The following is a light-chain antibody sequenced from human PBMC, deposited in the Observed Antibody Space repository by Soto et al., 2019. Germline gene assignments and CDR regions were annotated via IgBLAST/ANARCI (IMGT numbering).Light chain of an antibody. J-gene: IGKJ5*01. Sequence: DIVLTQTPGTLSLSPGERATLSCRASQTFSNSFLSWFQQIPGQAPRLLIYGASMRATGIPDRFSGSGSGTDFTLTISRLEPEDFAVYYCQQCGSSSTFGQGTRLEIK. V-gene: IGKV3-20*01. CDR2: GAS. CDR3: QQCGSSST. CDR1: QTFSNSF.